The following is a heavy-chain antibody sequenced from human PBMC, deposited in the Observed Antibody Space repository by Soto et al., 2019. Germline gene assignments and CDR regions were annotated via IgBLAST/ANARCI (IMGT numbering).Heavy chain of an antibody. CDR3: AKGPTVTTVPWYFDL. CDR1: GFTFSSYA. V-gene: IGHV3-23*01. Sequence: GGSLRLSCAASGFTFSSYAMSWVRQAPGKGLEWVSAISGSGGSTYYADSVKGRFTISRDNSKNTLYLQMNSLRAEDTAVYYCAKGPTVTTVPWYFDLWGRGTLVTVSS. CDR2: ISGSGGST. D-gene: IGHD4-17*01. J-gene: IGHJ2*01.